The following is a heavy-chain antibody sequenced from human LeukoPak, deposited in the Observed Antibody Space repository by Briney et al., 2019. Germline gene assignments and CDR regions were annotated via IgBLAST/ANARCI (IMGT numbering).Heavy chain of an antibody. V-gene: IGHV3-9*01. Sequence: GRSLRLSCAASGFTFDDYAMHWVRQAPGKGLEWVSGISWNSGSIGYADSEKGRFTISRDNAKNSLYLQMNSLRAEDTALYYCAKGDYYDSSGYPDYWGQGTLVTVSS. CDR1: GFTFDDYA. CDR3: AKGDYYDSSGYPDY. CDR2: ISWNSGSI. D-gene: IGHD3-22*01. J-gene: IGHJ4*02.